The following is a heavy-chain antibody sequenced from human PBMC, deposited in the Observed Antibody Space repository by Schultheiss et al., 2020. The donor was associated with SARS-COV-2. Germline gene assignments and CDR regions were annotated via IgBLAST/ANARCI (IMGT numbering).Heavy chain of an antibody. V-gene: IGHV3-7*03. CDR1: GFTFSSYW. CDR2: IKPDGSEG. CDR3: ARAGLAYCGGDCYSGVYFDY. Sequence: GGSLRLSCAATGFTFSSYWMSWVRQAPGKGLEWVANIKPDGSEGYYVDSVKGRITISRDNAKNSLFLQMNSLRAEDTAVYFCARAGLAYCGGDCYSGVYFDYWGQGTLVTVSS. D-gene: IGHD2-21*02. J-gene: IGHJ4*02.